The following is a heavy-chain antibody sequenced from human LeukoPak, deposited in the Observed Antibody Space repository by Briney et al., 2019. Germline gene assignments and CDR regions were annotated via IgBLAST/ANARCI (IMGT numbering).Heavy chain of an antibody. Sequence: SETLSLTCAVYGESFSGNYWNWICQPPGKGLEWIEEINHSGSTNYNPSLKSRVTISVDTSKNQFSLKLSSVTAADTAVYYCARIEPGRLGFDYWGQGTLVTVSS. CDR2: INHSGST. CDR1: GESFSGNY. V-gene: IGHV4-34*01. D-gene: IGHD3-16*01. CDR3: ARIEPGRLGFDY. J-gene: IGHJ4*02.